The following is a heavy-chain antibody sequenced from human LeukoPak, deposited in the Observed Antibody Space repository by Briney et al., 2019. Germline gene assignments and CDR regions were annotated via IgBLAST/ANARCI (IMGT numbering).Heavy chain of an antibody. V-gene: IGHV3-48*04. Sequence: GGSLRLSCAASGFAFSAYDMNWVRQAPGKGLKWLSYISSSSTTKYHADSVKGRFTISRDNAKNSLYLQMNSLRAEDTAVYYCATPMIWLGAKQISPFDYWGQGTLVTVSS. D-gene: IGHD3-10*01. CDR2: ISSSSTTK. J-gene: IGHJ4*02. CDR1: GFAFSAYD. CDR3: ATPMIWLGAKQISPFDY.